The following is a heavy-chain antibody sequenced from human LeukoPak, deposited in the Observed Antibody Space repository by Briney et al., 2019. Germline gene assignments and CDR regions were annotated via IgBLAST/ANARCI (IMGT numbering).Heavy chain of an antibody. Sequence: SETLSLTCTVSGGSISSSSYYWGWLRQPPGKGLEWIGNLYYSGSTYYNPSLKSRFTLSVDTSKNQFSLRLTSVTAADTAVYYCARRSLTTNSPADYWGQGTLVTVAS. CDR2: LYYSGST. V-gene: IGHV4-39*01. CDR1: GGSISSSSYY. J-gene: IGHJ4*02. D-gene: IGHD4-4*01. CDR3: ARRSLTTNSPADY.